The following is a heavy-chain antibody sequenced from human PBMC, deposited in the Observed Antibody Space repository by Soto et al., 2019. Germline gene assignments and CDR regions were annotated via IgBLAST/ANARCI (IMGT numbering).Heavy chain of an antibody. CDR2: MNPGSGKT. Sequence: QVQLVQSGAEVKKPGDSVKVSCKTSGYSFYNNDISWVRQAPGQGLERMGWMNPGSGKTGYAHKFQGRVTMTRTASIITAYLVLNSLRSEDTAVYYCAGMASAGTLNWFDPWAKGTLVSVSS. CDR1: GYSFYNND. J-gene: IGHJ5*02. CDR3: AGMASAGTLNWFDP. D-gene: IGHD1-1*01. V-gene: IGHV1-8*01.